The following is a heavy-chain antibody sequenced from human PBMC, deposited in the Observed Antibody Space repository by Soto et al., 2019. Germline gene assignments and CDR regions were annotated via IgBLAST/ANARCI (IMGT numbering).Heavy chain of an antibody. Sequence: SETLSLTCAVYGGSFSGYYWSWIRQPPGKXLEWIGEINHSGSTNYNPFLKSRVTISVDTSKNQFSLKLSSVTAADTAVYYCARGKLSDYVWGSYRYNFDYWGQGPVVTVSS. CDR3: ARGKLSDYVWGSYRYNFDY. V-gene: IGHV4-34*01. J-gene: IGHJ4*02. D-gene: IGHD3-16*02. CDR2: INHSGST. CDR1: GGSFSGYY.